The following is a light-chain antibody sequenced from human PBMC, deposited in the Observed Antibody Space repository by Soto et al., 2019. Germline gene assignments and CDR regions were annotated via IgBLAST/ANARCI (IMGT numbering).Light chain of an antibody. J-gene: IGLJ2*01. Sequence: QSVLTQPASVSGSPGQSITISCTGTSSDVVGYNYVSWYQQHPGKAPKLMIYDVSNRPSGVSNRFSGSKSGNTASLTISGHQAEDEADYYCSSYTRSSTLVVFGGGTKLTVL. CDR1: SSDVVGYNY. CDR2: DVS. V-gene: IGLV2-14*01. CDR3: SSYTRSSTLVV.